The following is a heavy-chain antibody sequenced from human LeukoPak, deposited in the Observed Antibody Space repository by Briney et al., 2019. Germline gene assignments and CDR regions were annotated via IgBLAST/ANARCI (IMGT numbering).Heavy chain of an antibody. CDR2: INHSGST. CDR1: GGSFSGYY. V-gene: IGHV4-34*01. D-gene: IGHD4-17*01. CDR3: ASRGSATVTTGLEPVLRRVFDY. J-gene: IGHJ4*02. Sequence: SETLSLTCAVYGGSFSGYYCSWIRQPPGKGREWIGEINHSGSTNYNPSLKSRVTISVDTSKNQFSLKLSSVTAADTAVYYCASRGSATVTTGLEPVLRRVFDYWGQGTLVTVSS.